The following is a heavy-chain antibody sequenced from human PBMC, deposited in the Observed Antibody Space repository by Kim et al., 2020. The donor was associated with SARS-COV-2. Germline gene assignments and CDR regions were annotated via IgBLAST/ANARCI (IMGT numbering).Heavy chain of an antibody. CDR3: AKGDRWLGPFHY. CDR2: IIHDGSQK. D-gene: IGHD6-19*01. CDR1: GFSFSNYG. J-gene: IGHJ4*02. V-gene: IGHV3-30*18. Sequence: GGSLRLSCAASGFSFSNYGMHWVRQAPGKGLEWVAVIIHDGSQKFYTDSVKGRFTISRDNSKNTLSLQMNSLRDEDTATYYCAKGDRWLGPFHYWGQGTLVTVSS.